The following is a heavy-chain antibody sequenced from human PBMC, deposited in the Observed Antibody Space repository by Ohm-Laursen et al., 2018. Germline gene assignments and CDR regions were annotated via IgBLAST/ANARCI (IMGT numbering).Heavy chain of an antibody. CDR3: AKDQMASSWSHDAFDM. Sequence: SLRLSCSASGFTVSSNYMSWVRQAPGKGLEWVSGININGAMTHYADSVKGRFTMSRDNPKNTLYLQMNSLRVEDTAVYHCAKDQMASSWSHDAFDMWGQGTMVTVSS. D-gene: IGHD6-13*01. CDR2: ININGAMT. V-gene: IGHV3-53*01. J-gene: IGHJ3*02. CDR1: GFTVSSNY.